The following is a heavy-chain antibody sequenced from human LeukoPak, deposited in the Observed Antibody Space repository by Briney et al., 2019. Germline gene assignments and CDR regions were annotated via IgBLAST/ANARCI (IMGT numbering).Heavy chain of an antibody. V-gene: IGHV3-72*01. J-gene: IGHJ6*02. CDR3: TRGPSGTAAAGAVGYYFPMDV. Sequence: GVSLRLSCAASGFTLSDHYMDWVRQAPGKRLEWVGRSRNKANTYTTKYAASVEGRFTISREDSQNLLYLQMNSLRSEDTAVYYCTRGPSGTAAAGAVGYYFPMDVWGQGTTVTVSS. CDR2: SRNKANTYTT. D-gene: IGHD6-13*01. CDR1: GFTLSDHY.